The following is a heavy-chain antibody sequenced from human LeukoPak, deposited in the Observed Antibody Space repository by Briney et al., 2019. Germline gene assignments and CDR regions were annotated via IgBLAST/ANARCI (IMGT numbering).Heavy chain of an antibody. V-gene: IGHV3-7*03. Sequence: PGGSLRLSCVASGFTFSDSWMRWVRQVPGKGLQWVANIDQDGREKNYVDSVKGRFTISRDNGKNSLYLQMNSLRAEDTAVYYCASGSGSYRTPYYYMDVWGTGTTVTVSS. J-gene: IGHJ6*03. D-gene: IGHD3-10*01. CDR1: GFTFSDSW. CDR3: ASGSGSYRTPYYYMDV. CDR2: IDQDGREK.